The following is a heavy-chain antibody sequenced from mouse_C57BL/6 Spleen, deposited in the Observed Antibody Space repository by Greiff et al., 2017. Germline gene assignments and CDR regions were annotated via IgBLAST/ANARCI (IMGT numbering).Heavy chain of an antibody. D-gene: IGHD2-4*01. V-gene: IGHV7-3*01. CDR2: IRNKANGYTT. CDR1: GFTFTDYY. CDR3: ARSSYDYDEGGYFDY. J-gene: IGHJ2*01. Sequence: EVQGVESGGGLVQPGGSLSLSCAASGFTFTDYYMSWVRQPPGKALEWLGFIRNKANGYTTEYSASVKGRFTISRDNSQSILYLQMNALRAEDSATYYCARSSYDYDEGGYFDYWGQGTTLTVSS.